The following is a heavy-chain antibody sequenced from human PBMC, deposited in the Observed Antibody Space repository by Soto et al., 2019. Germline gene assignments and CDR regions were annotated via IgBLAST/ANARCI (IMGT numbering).Heavy chain of an antibody. CDR3: ARVRQGCSAHNCYFEP. Sequence: PSETLSLTCTLSGGSVRAPDWWNWVRQSPDKGLEWIAEVHISGHSNYNPSLRSRVSVSIDSSKNQFYLNLNSVTAADTAIYYCARVRQGCSAHNCYFEPWGQGTQVTVYS. J-gene: IGHJ1*01. CDR1: GGSVRAPDW. CDR2: VHISGHS. D-gene: IGHD1-1*01. V-gene: IGHV4-4*02.